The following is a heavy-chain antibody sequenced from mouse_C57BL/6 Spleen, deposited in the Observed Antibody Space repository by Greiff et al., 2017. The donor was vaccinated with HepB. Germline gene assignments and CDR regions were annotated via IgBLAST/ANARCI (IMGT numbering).Heavy chain of an antibody. CDR1: GFTFSSYA. D-gene: IGHD1-1*01. CDR2: ISDGGSYT. V-gene: IGHV5-4*01. CDR3: ARANYYGSSYDYYAMDY. J-gene: IGHJ4*01. Sequence: DVQLVESGGGLVKPGGSLKLSCAASGFTFSSYAMSWVRQTPEKRLEWVATISDGGSYTYYPDNVKGRFTISRDNAKNNLYLQMSHLKSEDTAMYYCARANYYGSSYDYYAMDYWGQGTSVTVSS.